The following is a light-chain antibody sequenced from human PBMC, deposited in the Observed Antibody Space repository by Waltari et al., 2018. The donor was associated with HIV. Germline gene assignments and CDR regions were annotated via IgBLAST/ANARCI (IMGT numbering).Light chain of an antibody. J-gene: IGLJ1*01. CDR2: EVN. Sequence: QSALTQPRCASGSPGQSVTISCIGTSSDVGTYTYVSWYQHHPGRAPKLMIFEVNQRASGVPDRFSASRSGNTAYLTVSGLQPEDEADYYCSSYVGNNIYVFGTGTKVTVL. CDR3: SSYVGNNIYV. CDR1: SSDVGTYTY. V-gene: IGLV2-8*01.